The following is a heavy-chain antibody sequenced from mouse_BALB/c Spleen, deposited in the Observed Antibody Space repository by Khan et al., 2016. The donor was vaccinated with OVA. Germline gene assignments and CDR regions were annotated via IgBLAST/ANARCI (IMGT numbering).Heavy chain of an antibody. D-gene: IGHD4-1*01. CDR3: ASNLTGSFAY. CDR1: GFTFSSYS. V-gene: IGHV5-6*01. Sequence: EVQGVESGGDLVKPGGSLKLSCAASGFTFSSYSMSWVRQTPDKRLEWVATISSDGDYTYYPDSVKGRFTISRDNAKNPLYLQMSSLKSEDTAMYYCASNLTGSFAYWGQGTRVTVSA. J-gene: IGHJ3*01. CDR2: ISSDGDYT.